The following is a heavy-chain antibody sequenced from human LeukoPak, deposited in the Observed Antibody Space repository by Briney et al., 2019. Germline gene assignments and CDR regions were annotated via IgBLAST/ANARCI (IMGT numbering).Heavy chain of an antibody. D-gene: IGHD3-22*01. CDR1: GFTFSSYW. Sequence: GGSLRLSCAASGFTFSSYWMSWIRQAPGKGLEWVANIKQDGSEKYYVDSVKGRFTISRDNAKNSLYLQMNSLRAEDTAVYYCARAKDYYDSSGYLYWGQGTLVTVSS. V-gene: IGHV3-7*01. CDR3: ARAKDYYDSSGYLY. J-gene: IGHJ4*02. CDR2: IKQDGSEK.